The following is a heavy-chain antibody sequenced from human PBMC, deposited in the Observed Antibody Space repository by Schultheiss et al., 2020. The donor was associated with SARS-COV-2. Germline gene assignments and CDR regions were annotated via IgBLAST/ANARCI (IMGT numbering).Heavy chain of an antibody. D-gene: IGHD5-24*01. J-gene: IGHJ6*02. CDR2: ISYDGSNK. Sequence: GGSLRLSCAASGFTFSSYGMHWVRQAPGKGLEWVAVISYDGSNKYYADSVKGRFTISRDNSKNTLYLQMNSLRAEDTAVYYCARDKSYNYGMDVWGQGTTVTVSS. CDR1: GFTFSSYG. CDR3: ARDKSYNYGMDV. V-gene: IGHV3-30*03.